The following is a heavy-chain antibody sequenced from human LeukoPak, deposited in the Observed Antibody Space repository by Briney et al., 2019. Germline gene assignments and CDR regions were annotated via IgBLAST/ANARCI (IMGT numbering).Heavy chain of an antibody. V-gene: IGHV3-30*02. J-gene: IGHJ5*02. CDR3: ARADGWLVRGWFDP. Sequence: GGSLRLSCAASGFTFSSYGMHWVRQAPGKGLEWVAFIRYDGSNKYYADSVKGRFTISRDNAKNSLYLQMNSLRAEDTAVYYCARADGWLVRGWFDPWGQGTLVTVSS. CDR1: GFTFSSYG. CDR2: IRYDGSNK. D-gene: IGHD6-19*01.